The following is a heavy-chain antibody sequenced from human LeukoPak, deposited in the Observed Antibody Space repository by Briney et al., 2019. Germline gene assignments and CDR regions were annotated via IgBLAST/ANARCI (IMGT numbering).Heavy chain of an antibody. V-gene: IGHV4-30-4*08. J-gene: IGHJ5*02. CDR3: AGMATIRVSNWFDP. CDR1: GGSISSGDYY. D-gene: IGHD5-24*01. CDR2: IYYSGST. Sequence: SETLSLTCTVSGGSISSGDYYWSWIRQPPGKGLEWIGYIYYSGSTYYNPSLKSRVTISVDTSKNQFSLKLSSVTAADTAVYYCAGMATIRVSNWFDPWGQGTRVTVSS.